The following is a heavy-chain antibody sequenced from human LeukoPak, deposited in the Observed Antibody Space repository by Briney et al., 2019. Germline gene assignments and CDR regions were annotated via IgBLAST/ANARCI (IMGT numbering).Heavy chain of an antibody. CDR3: ARDRYYGSGSYYNHFDY. CDR1: GYTFTSYG. Sequence: ASVKVSCKASGYTFTSYGISWVRQAPGQGLEWMGWISIYNGNTNYAQKLQDRVTMTTDTSTSTAYMELRSLRSDDTAVYYCARDRYYGSGSYYNHFDYWGQGTLATLSS. D-gene: IGHD3-10*01. V-gene: IGHV1-18*01. J-gene: IGHJ4*02. CDR2: ISIYNGNT.